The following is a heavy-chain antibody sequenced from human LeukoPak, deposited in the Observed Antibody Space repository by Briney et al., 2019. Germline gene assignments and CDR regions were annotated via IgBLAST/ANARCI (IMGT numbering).Heavy chain of an antibody. Sequence: SETLSLTCTVSGDSISGGNYYWSWRRQPAGKGLAWIGNIHSRGSTKYNPSLESRVSISVDTSKNQFSLKLSSVTATDTAVYYCARDKLNSGWYGEGNYYYMDVWGKGTTVTVPS. CDR1: GDSISGGNYY. CDR3: ARDKLNSGWYGEGNYYYMDV. J-gene: IGHJ6*03. CDR2: IHSRGST. V-gene: IGHV4-61*09. D-gene: IGHD6-19*01.